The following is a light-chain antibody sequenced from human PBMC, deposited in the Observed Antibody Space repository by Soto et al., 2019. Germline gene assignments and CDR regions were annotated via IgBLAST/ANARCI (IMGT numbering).Light chain of an antibody. Sequence: DPQMTQSPSSLSASITDRVTITCRASQNIFDFLNWYQQKPGKAPKLLIYAASSLQSGVPSRFSGSGSGTDFTLTISSLQPEDSATYYCQQTYNNPQTFGQGTRVEIK. J-gene: IGKJ1*01. CDR1: QNIFDF. CDR3: QQTYNNPQT. CDR2: AAS. V-gene: IGKV1-39*01.